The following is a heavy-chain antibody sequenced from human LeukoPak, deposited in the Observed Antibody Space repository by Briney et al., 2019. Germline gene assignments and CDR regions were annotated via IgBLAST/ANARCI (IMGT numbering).Heavy chain of an antibody. CDR3: ARIGSSSFSYYYYYMDV. J-gene: IGHJ6*03. CDR1: GYTFTSYG. CDR2: IRAYNGNT. D-gene: IGHD6-6*01. V-gene: IGHV1-18*01. Sequence: ASVKVSCKVSGYTFTSYGISWVRQAPGQGLEWMGWIRAYNGNTNYAQRLQGRVTMTTDTSTSTAYMELRSLRSDDTAVYYCARIGSSSFSYYYYYMDVGVKGTTVTVSS.